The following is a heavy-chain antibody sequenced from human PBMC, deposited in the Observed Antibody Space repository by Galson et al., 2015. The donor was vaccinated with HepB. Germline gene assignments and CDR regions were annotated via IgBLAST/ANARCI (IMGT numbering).Heavy chain of an antibody. CDR1: GFTFSTYA. D-gene: IGHD3-10*01. V-gene: IGHV3-23*01. J-gene: IGHJ5*02. CDR2: ISGGGDST. Sequence: SLRLSCAASGFTFSTYAMSWVRQAPGRGLEWVSAISGGGDSTYYADSVEGRFTISRDNSKNTLYLQMNSLRAEDTAVYYCAKGPETPAEWFGVNIKGWFDPWGQGTLVTVSS. CDR3: AKGPETPAEWFGVNIKGWFDP.